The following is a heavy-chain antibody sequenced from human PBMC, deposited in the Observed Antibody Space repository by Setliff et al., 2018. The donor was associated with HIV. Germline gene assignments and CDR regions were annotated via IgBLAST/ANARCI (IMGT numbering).Heavy chain of an antibody. V-gene: IGHV1-18*01. CDR2: ISDYNGNT. Sequence: ASVKVSCKASGYTFTSYGISWVRQDPGQGLEGMGWISDYNGNTNYAQKLQGRVTMTTDTSTSKAYMELSSLRSEDTAVYYGAREWIAAAGTGFDYWGQGTLVTVSS. CDR1: GYTFTSYG. D-gene: IGHD6-13*01. J-gene: IGHJ4*02. CDR3: AREWIAAAGTGFDY.